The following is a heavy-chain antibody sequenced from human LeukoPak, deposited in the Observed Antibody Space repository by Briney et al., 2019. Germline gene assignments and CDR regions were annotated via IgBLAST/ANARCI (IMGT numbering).Heavy chain of an antibody. CDR3: ASQHNGFDS. D-gene: IGHD1-14*01. V-gene: IGHV4-39*01. J-gene: IGHJ5*01. CDR2: IYYLGGT. CDR1: GGAINSTIHH. Sequence: SETLSLACTVSGGAINSTIHHWGWIRQPPGKGLEWIGSIYYLGGTLYNPSLKSRVTIYVDMSKNQFSLTVNSVTAEDTAVYYCASQHNGFDSWGQGTLVTVSS.